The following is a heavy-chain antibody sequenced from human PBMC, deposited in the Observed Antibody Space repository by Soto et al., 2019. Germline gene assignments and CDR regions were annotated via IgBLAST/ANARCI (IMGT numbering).Heavy chain of an antibody. V-gene: IGHV3-21*01. Sequence: GGSLRLSCAASGFTFTIYTMNWVRQAPGKGLDWVSSISSTTNYIYYADSMKGRFTVSRDNAKNSVYLEMNSLSAEDTAVYYCARESEDLTSNFDYWGQGTMVTVSS. CDR1: GFTFTIYT. CDR2: ISSTTNYI. CDR3: ARESEDLTSNFDY. J-gene: IGHJ4*02.